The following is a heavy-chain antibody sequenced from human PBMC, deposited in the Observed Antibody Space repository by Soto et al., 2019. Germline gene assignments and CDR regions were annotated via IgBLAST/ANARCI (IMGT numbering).Heavy chain of an antibody. CDR2: IYYSGST. CDR1: GGSISSGGYY. D-gene: IGHD5-18*01. J-gene: IGHJ3*02. CDR3: ARWGKMWIQASAFDI. Sequence: SETLSLTCTVSGGSISSGGYYWSWIRQHPGKGLEWIGYIYYSGSTYYNPSLKSRVTISVDTSKNQFSLKLSSVTAADTAVYYCARWGKMWIQASAFDIWGQGTMVTVSS. V-gene: IGHV4-31*03.